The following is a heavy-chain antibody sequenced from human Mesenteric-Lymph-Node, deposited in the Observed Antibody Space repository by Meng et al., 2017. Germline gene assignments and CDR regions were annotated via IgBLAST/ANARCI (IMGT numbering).Heavy chain of an antibody. Sequence: GGSLRLSCVASGFTFSSYWVTWVRQAPGKGLEWVANINQDGSETHYADSVKGRFTISRDNANNSLFLQMNSLRVDDTSVYYCARVSSPVLVPYQWFDPWGQGTLVTVSS. CDR3: ARVSSPVLVPYQWFDP. D-gene: IGHD2-2*01. J-gene: IGHJ5*02. CDR1: GFTFSSYW. V-gene: IGHV3-7*01. CDR2: INQDGSET.